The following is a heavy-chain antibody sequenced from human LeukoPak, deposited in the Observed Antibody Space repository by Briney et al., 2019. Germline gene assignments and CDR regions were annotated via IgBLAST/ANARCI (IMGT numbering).Heavy chain of an antibody. D-gene: IGHD6-19*01. CDR3: ARDRGPWYSSGWYVGYYFDY. V-gene: IGHV6-1*01. CDR2: TYYRSKWYN. J-gene: IGHJ4*02. Sequence: SQTLSLTCAISGDSVSSNSAAWNWIRQSPSRGLEWLGRTYYRSKWYNDYAVSVKSRITINPDTSKNQFSLQLNSVTPEDTAVYYCARDRGPWYSSGWYVGYYFDYWGQGTLVTVSS. CDR1: GDSVSSNSAA.